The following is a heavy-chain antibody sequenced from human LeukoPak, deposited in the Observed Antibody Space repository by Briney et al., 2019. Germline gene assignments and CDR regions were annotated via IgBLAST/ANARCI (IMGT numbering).Heavy chain of an antibody. CDR3: ARGDYDYVIPGVDY. D-gene: IGHD3-16*01. V-gene: IGHV1-2*02. CDR2: INPNSGGT. CDR1: GGTFSSYA. J-gene: IGHJ4*02. Sequence: GASVKVSCKASGGTFSSYAISWVRQAPRQGLEWMGWINPNSGGTNYAQKFQGRVTMTRDTSISTAYMELSRLRSDDTAVYYCARGDYDYVIPGVDYRGQGTLVTVSS.